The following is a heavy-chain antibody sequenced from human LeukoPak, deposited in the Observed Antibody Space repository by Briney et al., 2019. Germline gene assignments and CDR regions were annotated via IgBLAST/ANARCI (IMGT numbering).Heavy chain of an antibody. CDR1: GFTFSSYE. CDR3: ATEPSAYGEYFDY. Sequence: GGSLRLSCAASGFTFSSYEMNWVRQAPEKGLEWVSYISSSGSTIYYADSVKGRFTISRDNAKNSLYLQMNSLRAEDTAVYYCATEPSAYGEYFDYWGQGTLVTVSS. V-gene: IGHV3-48*03. CDR2: ISSSGSTI. D-gene: IGHD1-14*01. J-gene: IGHJ4*02.